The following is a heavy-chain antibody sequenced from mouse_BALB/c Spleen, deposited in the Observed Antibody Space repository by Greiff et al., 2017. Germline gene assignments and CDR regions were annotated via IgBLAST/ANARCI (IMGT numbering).Heavy chain of an antibody. D-gene: IGHD1-2*01. J-gene: IGHJ4*01. V-gene: IGHV5-17*02. Sequence: EVQVVESGGGLVQPGGSRKLSCAASGFTFSSFGMHWVRQAPEKGLEWVAYISSGSSTIYYADTVKGRFTISRDNPKNTLFLQMTSLRSEDTAMYYCASLRLHYAMDYWGQGTSVTVSS. CDR2: ISSGSSTI. CDR3: ASLRLHYAMDY. CDR1: GFTFSSFG.